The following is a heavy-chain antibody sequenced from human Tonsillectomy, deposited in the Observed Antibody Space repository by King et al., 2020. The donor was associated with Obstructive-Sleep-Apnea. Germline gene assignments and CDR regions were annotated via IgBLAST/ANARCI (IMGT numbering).Heavy chain of an antibody. V-gene: IGHV3-9*01. CDR1: GFSFDDYA. D-gene: IGHD3-10*01. J-gene: IGHJ3*02. CDR2: ISWNSGSI. Sequence: VPLVESGGGLVQPGRSLRLSCEASGFSFDDYAMHWVRQAPGKGPAWVSGISWNSGSIGYADSIKGRFSISRDNVENSLYLHMNSLRPEDTALYYCVKDRHYYGSGSLFDAFEIWGQGTMVTVSS. CDR3: VKDRHYYGSGSLFDAFEI.